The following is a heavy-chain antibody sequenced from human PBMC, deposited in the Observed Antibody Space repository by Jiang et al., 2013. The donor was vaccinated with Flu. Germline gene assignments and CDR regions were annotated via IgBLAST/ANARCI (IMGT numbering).Heavy chain of an antibody. CDR1: GFTFSNYG. D-gene: IGHD2-8*01. CDR2: IGFDGSHK. J-gene: IGHJ4*02. V-gene: IGHV3-33*01. CDR3: ARDRGIVLMVYAPDY. Sequence: VQLVESGGGVVQPGRSLRLSCAASGFTFSNYGIHWVRQAPGKGLEWVAVIGFDGSHKYYADSVKGRFTISRDKSKNTLYLHMSSLRAEDTAVYYCARDRGIVLMVYAPDYWGQGTLVTVSS.